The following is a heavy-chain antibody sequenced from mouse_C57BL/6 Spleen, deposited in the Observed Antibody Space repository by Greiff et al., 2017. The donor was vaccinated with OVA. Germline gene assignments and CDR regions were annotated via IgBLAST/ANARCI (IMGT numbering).Heavy chain of an antibody. CDR3: ARGGNWYYFDY. CDR1: GYTFTDYN. CDR2: INPNNGGT. J-gene: IGHJ2*01. D-gene: IGHD4-1*02. Sequence: DVKLQESGPELVKPGASVKMSCKASGYTFTDYNMHWVKQSHGKSLEWIGYINPNNGGTSYNQKFKGKATLTVNKSSSTAYMELRSLTSEDSAVYYCARGGNWYYFDYWGQGTTLTVSS. V-gene: IGHV1-22*01.